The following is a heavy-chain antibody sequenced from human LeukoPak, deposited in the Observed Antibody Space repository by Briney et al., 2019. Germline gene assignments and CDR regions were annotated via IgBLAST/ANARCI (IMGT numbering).Heavy chain of an antibody. V-gene: IGHV1-69*05. J-gene: IGHJ5*02. CDR1: GGTFSSYA. CDR2: IIPIFGTA. Sequence: SVKVSCKPSGGTFSSYAISWVRQAPGQGLEWVGGIIPIFGTANYAQTFQGRVTITTDESTSTAYMELISLRSEDTAVYYCARGPRGYCSSTSCFNWFDPWGQGTLVTVSS. CDR3: ARGPRGYCSSTSCFNWFDP. D-gene: IGHD2-2*01.